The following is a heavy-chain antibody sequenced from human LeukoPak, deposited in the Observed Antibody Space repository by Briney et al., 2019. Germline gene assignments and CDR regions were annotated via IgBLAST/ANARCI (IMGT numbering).Heavy chain of an antibody. D-gene: IGHD6-6*01. V-gene: IGHV3-23*01. J-gene: IGHJ6*03. CDR2: ISVSGGST. Sequence: PGGSLRLSCAASGFTFSSYAMSWVRQAPGKGLEWVSAISVSGGSTYYADSVKGRFTISRDNSKNTLYLQMNSLRAEDTAVYYCARRPWDYYYYMDVWGKGTTVTVSS. CDR3: ARRPWDYYYYMDV. CDR1: GFTFSSYA.